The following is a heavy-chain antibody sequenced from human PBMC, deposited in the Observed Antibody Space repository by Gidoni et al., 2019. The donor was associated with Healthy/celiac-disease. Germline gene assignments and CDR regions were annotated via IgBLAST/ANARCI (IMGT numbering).Heavy chain of an antibody. Sequence: EVQLLASGGGLVPPGGSMRLSCAASGFTFSSYAMRWVRQAPGTGLEWYSAISGSGSSTYYADSVKGRFTISRDNSKNTLYLQMNSLRAEDTAVYYCARLNYYDSSGYNNWGQGTLVTVSS. CDR3: ARLNYYDSSGYNN. CDR1: GFTFSSYA. D-gene: IGHD3-22*01. CDR2: ISGSGSST. J-gene: IGHJ4*02. V-gene: IGHV3-23*01.